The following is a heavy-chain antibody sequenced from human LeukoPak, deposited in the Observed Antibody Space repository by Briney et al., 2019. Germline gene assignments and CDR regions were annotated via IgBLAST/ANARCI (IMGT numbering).Heavy chain of an antibody. V-gene: IGHV1-46*01. D-gene: IGHD2-15*01. J-gene: IGHJ6*02. CDR2: ISPSGGST. CDR1: GYTFTTYY. CDR3: ARVCGGSCYSYYYYGMDV. Sequence: ASVKVSCKASGYTFTTYYIHWVRQAPGQGLEWMGIISPSGGSTSYAQKFQGRVTMTRDTSISTAYMELSRLRSDDTAVYYCARVCGGSCYSYYYYGMDVWGQGTTVTVSS.